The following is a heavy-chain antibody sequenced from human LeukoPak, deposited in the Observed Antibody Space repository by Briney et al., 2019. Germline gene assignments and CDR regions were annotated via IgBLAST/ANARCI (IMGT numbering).Heavy chain of an antibody. CDR1: GGSISSYY. V-gene: IGHV4-38-2*02. J-gene: IGHJ4*02. D-gene: IGHD1-1*01. CDR3: ASDPVQLGIPPYYFDS. Sequence: SETLSLTCTVSGGSISSYYWSWIRQPPGKGLEWIGSIYRTGSTYYNPSLKSRVTISVDTSKNQFSLQLSSVTAADTAVYYCASDPVQLGIPPYYFDSWGQGTLVTVSS. CDR2: IYRTGST.